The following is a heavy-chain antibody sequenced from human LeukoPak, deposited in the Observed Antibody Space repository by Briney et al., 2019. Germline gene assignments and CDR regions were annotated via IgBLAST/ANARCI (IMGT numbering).Heavy chain of an antibody. J-gene: IGHJ6*03. V-gene: IGHV4-39*07. CDR2: IYYSGST. Sequence: SETLSLTCTVSGGSISSSSYYWGWIRQPPGKGLEWIGSIYYSGSTYYNPSLKSRVTISVDTSKNQFSLKLSSVTAADTAVYYCARVATVTTTIYYCYYMDVWGKGTTVTVSS. CDR1: GGSISSSSYY. CDR3: ARVATVTTTIYYCYYMDV. D-gene: IGHD4-17*01.